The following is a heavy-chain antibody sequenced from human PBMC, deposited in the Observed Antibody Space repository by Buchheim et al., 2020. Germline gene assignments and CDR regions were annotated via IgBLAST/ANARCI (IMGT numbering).Heavy chain of an antibody. CDR2: IKEGGSGQ. J-gene: IGHJ4*02. Sequence: EVQLVVSGGGLVQPGGSLRLSCVFSGFTFGQYWMNWVRQAPGKGLEWVASIKEGGSGQYYVDSVKGRFTFSRDNAKNSLYLQMNSLTDEDTAVYYCARGDFDYWDQGTL. V-gene: IGHV3-7*01. CDR3: ARGDFDY. CDR1: GFTFGQYW.